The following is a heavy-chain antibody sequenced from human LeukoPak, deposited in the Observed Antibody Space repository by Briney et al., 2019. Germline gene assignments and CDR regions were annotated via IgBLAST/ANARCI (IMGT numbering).Heavy chain of an antibody. D-gene: IGHD3-10*01. V-gene: IGHV4-34*01. CDR3: ARRLPYGSGSYGY. CDR1: GGSFSGYY. Sequence: PSETLSLTCAVYGGSFSGYYWSWIRQPPGKGLEWIGETNHSGSTNYNPSLKSRVTISVDTSKNQFSLKLSSVTAADTAVYYCARRLPYGSGSYGYWGQGTLVTVSS. J-gene: IGHJ4*02. CDR2: TNHSGST.